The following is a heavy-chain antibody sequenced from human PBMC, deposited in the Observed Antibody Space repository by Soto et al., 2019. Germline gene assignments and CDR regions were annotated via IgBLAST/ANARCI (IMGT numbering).Heavy chain of an antibody. CDR2: ISSSDGTR. CDR3: ARGGKAAAGGLDV. V-gene: IGHV3-48*03. D-gene: IGHD2-2*01. J-gene: IGHJ6*02. CDR1: GFTFSSYE. Sequence: PGGSLRLSCAASGFTFSSYEMNWVRQAPGKGLEWLSYISSSDGTRYYADSVEGRFTISRDNAKNSLYLRMNSLRAEDTAVYHCARGGKAAAGGLDVWGQGTTVTVSS.